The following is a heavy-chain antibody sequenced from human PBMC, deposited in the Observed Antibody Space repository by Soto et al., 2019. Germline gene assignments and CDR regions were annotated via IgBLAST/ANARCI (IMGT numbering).Heavy chain of an antibody. CDR2: INSDGSST. CDR3: ARVASSGWYGDAFDI. CDR1: GFTFSSYW. J-gene: IGHJ3*02. D-gene: IGHD6-19*01. V-gene: IGHV3-74*01. Sequence: GSLRLSCAASGFTFSSYWMHWVRQAPGKGLVWVSRINSDGSSTSYADSVKGRFTISRDNAKNTLYLQMNSLRAEDTAVYYCARVASSGWYGDAFDIWGQGTMATVSS.